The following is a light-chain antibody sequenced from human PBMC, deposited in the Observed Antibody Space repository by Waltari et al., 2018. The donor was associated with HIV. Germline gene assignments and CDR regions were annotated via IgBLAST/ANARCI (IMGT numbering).Light chain of an antibody. CDR2: DNN. CDR3: GTWDSSVSAGV. V-gene: IGLV1-51*01. Sequence: QSVLTQPPSVSAAPGPKVTFSCSGRTSTIGKNFVSWYQQLPEAAPKLIIYDNNKRPSGVPDRFSGSKSATSATLAITGLQTGDEADYYCGTWDSSVSAGVFGGGTKLTVL. CDR1: TSTIGKNF. J-gene: IGLJ2*01.